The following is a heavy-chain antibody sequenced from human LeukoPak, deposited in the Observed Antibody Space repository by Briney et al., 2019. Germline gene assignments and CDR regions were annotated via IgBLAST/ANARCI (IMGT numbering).Heavy chain of an antibody. CDR2: IYYSGSA. D-gene: IGHD5/OR15-5a*01. CDR3: ARGTLRLFDY. Sequence: SETLSLTCTVSGXSISSGGHYWSWIRQHPAKGLEWIGYIYYSGSAYYNPSLESRVTISIDTSKNQFSLKLTSVTAADTAVYFCARGTLRLFDYWGQGTLVTVSS. J-gene: IGHJ4*02. V-gene: IGHV4-31*03. CDR1: GXSISSGGHY.